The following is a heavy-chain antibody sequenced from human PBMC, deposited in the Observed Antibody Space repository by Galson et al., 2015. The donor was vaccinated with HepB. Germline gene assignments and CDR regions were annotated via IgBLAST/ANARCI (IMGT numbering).Heavy chain of an antibody. Sequence: QSGAEVKKPGESLRISCKGSGYSFTSYWISWVRQMPGKGLEWMGRIDPSDSYTNYSPSFQGHVTISADKSISTAYLQWSSLKASDTAMYYCATGRYSSSWYGNYYYYYGMDVWGQGTTVTVSS. V-gene: IGHV5-10-1*01. CDR1: GYSFTSYW. J-gene: IGHJ6*02. CDR3: ATGRYSSSWYGNYYYYYGMDV. D-gene: IGHD6-13*01. CDR2: IDPSDSYT.